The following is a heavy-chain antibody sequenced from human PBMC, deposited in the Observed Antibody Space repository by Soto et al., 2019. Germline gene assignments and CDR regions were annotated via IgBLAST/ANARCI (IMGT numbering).Heavy chain of an antibody. CDR2: IYPGDSDT. D-gene: IGHD6-19*01. CDR3: ARQGSGGGGDY. CDR1: GYDFPIYW. V-gene: IGHV5-51*01. J-gene: IGHJ4*02. Sequence: GESLKISCKASGYDFPIYWIAWVRQMPGKGLEWIGLIYPGDSDTRYSPSFQGQVTLSADKSITTAYLQLSSLKASDTAMYYCARQGSGGGGDYWGQGTLVTVSS.